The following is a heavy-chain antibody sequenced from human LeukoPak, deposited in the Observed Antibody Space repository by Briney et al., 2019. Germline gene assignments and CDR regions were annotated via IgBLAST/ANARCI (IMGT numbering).Heavy chain of an antibody. D-gene: IGHD3-22*01. CDR2: ISSGSSYI. J-gene: IGHJ4*02. Sequence: GGSLRLSCAASGFTFSSYSINWVRQAPGKGLEWVSSISSGSSYISYADSVKGRFTISRDNSKNTLYLQMNSLRAEDTAVYYCARSSERKYYFDYWGQGTLVTVSS. CDR1: GFTFSSYS. V-gene: IGHV3-21*04. CDR3: ARSSERKYYFDY.